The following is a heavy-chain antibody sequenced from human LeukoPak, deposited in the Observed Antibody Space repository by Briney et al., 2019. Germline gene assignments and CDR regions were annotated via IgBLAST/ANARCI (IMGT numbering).Heavy chain of an antibody. CDR2: IKSKTDGGTT. CDR1: GFTFSNAW. J-gene: IGHJ5*02. Sequence: PGGSLRPSCAASGFTFSNAWMSWVRQAPGKGLEWVGRIKSKTDGGTTDYAAPVKGRFTISRDDSKNTLYLQMNSLKTEDTAVYYCTTPYYYDSRGSSWGQGTLVTVST. D-gene: IGHD3-22*01. V-gene: IGHV3-15*01. CDR3: TTPYYYDSRGSS.